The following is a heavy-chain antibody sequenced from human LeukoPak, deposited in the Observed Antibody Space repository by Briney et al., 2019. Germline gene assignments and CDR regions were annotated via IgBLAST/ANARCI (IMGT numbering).Heavy chain of an antibody. CDR2: IYYSGST. Sequence: KPSETLSLTCTVSGGSISSYYWSWIRQPPGKGLGWLGYIYYSGSTNYNPSLKSRVTISVDTSKNQFSLKLSSVTAADTAVYYCARGIRYYDFWSGQGYYYYYMDVWGKGTTVTVSS. D-gene: IGHD3-3*01. J-gene: IGHJ6*03. CDR1: GGSISSYY. CDR3: ARGIRYYDFWSGQGYYYYYMDV. V-gene: IGHV4-59*01.